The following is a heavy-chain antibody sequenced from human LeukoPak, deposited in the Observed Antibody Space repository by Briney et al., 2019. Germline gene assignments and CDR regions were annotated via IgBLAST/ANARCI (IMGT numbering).Heavy chain of an antibody. Sequence: PGRSLRLSCAASGFTFDDYAMHWVRQAPGKGLEWVSGISWNSGSIGYADSVKGRFTISRDNAKNSLYLQMNSLRAEDTALYYCAKDLNTGKFDPWGQGTLVTVSS. CDR2: ISWNSGSI. CDR3: AKDLNTGKFDP. V-gene: IGHV3-9*01. D-gene: IGHD1-14*01. CDR1: GFTFDDYA. J-gene: IGHJ5*02.